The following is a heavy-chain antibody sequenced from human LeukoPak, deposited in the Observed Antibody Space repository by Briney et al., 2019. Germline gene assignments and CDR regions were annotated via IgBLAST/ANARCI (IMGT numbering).Heavy chain of an antibody. V-gene: IGHV1-69*05. CDR3: ARERYSSSWDFDY. CDR1: GGTFSSYA. D-gene: IGHD6-13*01. CDR2: IIPIFGTA. Sequence: SVKVSCKASGGTFSSYAISWVRQAPGQGLEWMGRIIPIFGTANYAQKFQGRVTITTDESTSTAYMELSSLRSEDTAVYYCARERYSSSWDFDYWGQGTLVTVSS. J-gene: IGHJ4*02.